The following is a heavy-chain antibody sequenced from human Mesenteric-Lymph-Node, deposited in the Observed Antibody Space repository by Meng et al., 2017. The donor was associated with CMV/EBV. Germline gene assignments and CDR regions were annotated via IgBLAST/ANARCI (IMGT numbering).Heavy chain of an antibody. Sequence: GESLKISCEASGITFNRHWMSWVRQAPGKGLEWVANIKEDGSEKYYMDSVKGRFTISRDNAKDSLYLQMNSLRTEDTAVYYCSDGLFDFWGQGTLVTVSS. V-gene: IGHV3-7*01. CDR2: IKEDGSEK. CDR1: GITFNRHW. J-gene: IGHJ4*02. D-gene: IGHD3/OR15-3a*01. CDR3: SDGLFDF.